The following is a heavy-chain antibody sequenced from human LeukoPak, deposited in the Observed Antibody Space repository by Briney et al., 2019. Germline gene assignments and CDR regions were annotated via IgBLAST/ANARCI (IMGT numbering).Heavy chain of an antibody. V-gene: IGHV3-33*01. CDR3: ASSPLWFGEQYFDY. Sequence: PGGSLRLSCAASGFTFSSYGMHWVRQAPGKGLEWVAVIWYDGSNKYYADSVKGRFTISRDNSKNTLYPQMNSLRAEDTAVYYCASSPLWFGEQYFDYWGQGTLVTVSS. D-gene: IGHD3-10*01. CDR2: IWYDGSNK. CDR1: GFTFSSYG. J-gene: IGHJ4*02.